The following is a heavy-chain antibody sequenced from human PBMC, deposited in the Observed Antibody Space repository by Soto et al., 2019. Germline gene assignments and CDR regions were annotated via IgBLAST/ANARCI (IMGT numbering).Heavy chain of an antibody. V-gene: IGHV4-59*01. D-gene: IGHD3-22*01. CDR3: ARGHDSSGYYFGRFDP. CDR2: IYYSGST. J-gene: IGHJ5*02. Sequence: QVQLQESGPGLVKPSETLSLTCTVSGGSISSYYWSWIRQPPGKGLEWIGYIYYSGSTNYNPSLTSRVTISVDTSKNQVALKLSSVTAADTAVYYCARGHDSSGYYFGRFDPWGQGNLVTVSS. CDR1: GGSISSYY.